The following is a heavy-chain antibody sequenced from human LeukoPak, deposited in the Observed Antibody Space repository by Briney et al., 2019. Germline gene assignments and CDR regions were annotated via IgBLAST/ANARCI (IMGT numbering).Heavy chain of an antibody. V-gene: IGHV3-30*04. CDR1: GFTFSSHA. Sequence: TGGSLRLSCAASGFTFSSHAMHWVRQAPGKGLEWVAVISDDGNNKYYVESVKGRFTISRDNSKNTLYLEMNSLRGEDTAVYYCASVDDLDAFAMWGQGTMATVSS. D-gene: IGHD5-12*01. CDR3: ASVDDLDAFAM. CDR2: ISDDGNNK. J-gene: IGHJ3*02.